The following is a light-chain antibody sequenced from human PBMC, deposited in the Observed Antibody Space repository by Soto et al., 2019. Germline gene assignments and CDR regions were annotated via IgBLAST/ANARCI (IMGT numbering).Light chain of an antibody. CDR3: QQDNDWPLT. J-gene: IGKJ1*01. V-gene: IGKV3-15*01. CDR2: GAS. Sequence: EIVMTQSPATLSVSPGERATLSCRASQGVSSNLAWYQQKPGQAPRLLMYGASTRATGIPARFSGSGSGTEFTLTISSLQSEDFAVYYCQQDNDWPLTFGRGTKVEIK. CDR1: QGVSSN.